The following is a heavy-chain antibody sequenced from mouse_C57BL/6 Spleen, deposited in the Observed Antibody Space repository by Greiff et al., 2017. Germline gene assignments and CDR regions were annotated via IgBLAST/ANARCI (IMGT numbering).Heavy chain of an antibody. CDR3: ARCWDEFDY. Sequence: VQLQQSGPELVKPGASVKISCKASGYAFSSSWMNWVQQRPGKGLEWIGRICPGDGGTNYNGKFKGQATLTADKSSSTAYMQLSSLTSEDSAVYFCARCWDEFDYWGQGTTLTVSS. V-gene: IGHV1-82*01. D-gene: IGHD4-1*01. CDR2: ICPGDGGT. CDR1: GYAFSSSW. J-gene: IGHJ2*01.